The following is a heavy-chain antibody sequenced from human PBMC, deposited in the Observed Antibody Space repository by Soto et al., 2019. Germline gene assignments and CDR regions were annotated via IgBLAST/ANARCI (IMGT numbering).Heavy chain of an antibody. CDR3: ARDRSSYYDSSGYYFDY. CDR1: GGSISSGGYY. CDR2: IYYSGST. D-gene: IGHD3-22*01. Sequence: PSETLSLTCTVSGGSISSGGYYWSWIRQHPGKGLEWIGYIYYSGSTYYNPSLKSRVTISVDTSKNQFSLKLSSVTAADTAVYYCARDRSSYYDSSGYYFDYCGQGTLVIVSS. J-gene: IGHJ4*02. V-gene: IGHV4-31*03.